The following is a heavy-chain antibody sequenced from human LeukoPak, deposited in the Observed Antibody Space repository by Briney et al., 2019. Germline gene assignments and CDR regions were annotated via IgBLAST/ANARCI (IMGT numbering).Heavy chain of an antibody. CDR1: GFTFSSYW. D-gene: IGHD3-10*01. Sequence: PGGSLRLSCAASGFTFSSYWMHWVRQAPGKWLVWVSRINSDGSSTSYADSVKGRFTISRDNAKNTLYLQMNSLRAEDTAVYYCARAPRRVVDYWGQGTLVTVSS. V-gene: IGHV3-74*01. CDR2: INSDGSST. J-gene: IGHJ4*02. CDR3: ARAPRRVVDY.